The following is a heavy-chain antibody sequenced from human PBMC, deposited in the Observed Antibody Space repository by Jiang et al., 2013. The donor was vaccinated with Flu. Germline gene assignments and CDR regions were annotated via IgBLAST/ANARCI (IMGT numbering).Heavy chain of an antibody. CDR1: GYTFTSYY. V-gene: IGHV1-46*03. J-gene: IGHJ4*02. CDR3: ARASWDDKIAAAGTLDY. Sequence: SGAEVKKPGASVKVSCKASGYTFTSYYMHWVRQAPGQGLEWMGIINPSGGSTSYAQKFQGRVTMTRDTSTSTVYMELSSLRSEDTAVYYCARASWDDKIAAAGTLDYWGQGTLVTVSS. D-gene: IGHD6-13*01. CDR2: INPSGGST.